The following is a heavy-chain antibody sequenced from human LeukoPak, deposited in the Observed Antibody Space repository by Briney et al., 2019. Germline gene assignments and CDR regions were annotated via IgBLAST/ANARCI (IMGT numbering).Heavy chain of an antibody. CDR3: ARVRDSSGYYPKYWYFDL. V-gene: IGHV4-59*01. Sequence: PSETLSLTCTVSGGSISSYYWSWIRQPPGKGLEWIGYIYYSGSTNYNPSLKSRVTISVDTSKNQFSLKLSSVTAADTAVYYCARVRDSSGYYPKYWYFDLWGRGTLVTVSS. CDR2: IYYSGST. D-gene: IGHD3-22*01. CDR1: GGSISSYY. J-gene: IGHJ2*01.